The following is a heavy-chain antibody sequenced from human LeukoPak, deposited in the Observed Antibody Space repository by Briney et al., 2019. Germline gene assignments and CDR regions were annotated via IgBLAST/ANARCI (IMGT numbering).Heavy chain of an antibody. D-gene: IGHD6-13*01. Sequence: PGGSLRLSCAASGFTFSSYAMHWVRQAPGKGLEWVAVISYDGSNKYYADSVKGRFTISRDNSKNTLYLQMNSLRAEDTAVYYCARPIAAAGSVWLYYYMDVWGKGTTVTVSS. CDR1: GFTFSSYA. CDR3: ARPIAAAGSVWLYYYMDV. J-gene: IGHJ6*03. V-gene: IGHV3-30*04. CDR2: ISYDGSNK.